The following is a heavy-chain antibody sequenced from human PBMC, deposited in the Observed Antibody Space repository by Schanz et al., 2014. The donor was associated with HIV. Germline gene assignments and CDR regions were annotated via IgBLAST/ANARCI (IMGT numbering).Heavy chain of an antibody. CDR3: ARGDILTGLYPYYFDS. Sequence: ARLVQSGAEVKRPGASVKVSCKASGYTFTSQYMHWVRQAPGQGLEWMGLINPYDGSTSNAQKFQGRVTMTRDTSTSTVYMQLSSLTSDDTAVYYCARGDILTGLYPYYFDSWGQGTLVTVSS. J-gene: IGHJ4*02. D-gene: IGHD3-9*01. V-gene: IGHV1-46*01. CDR1: GYTFTSQY. CDR2: INPYDGST.